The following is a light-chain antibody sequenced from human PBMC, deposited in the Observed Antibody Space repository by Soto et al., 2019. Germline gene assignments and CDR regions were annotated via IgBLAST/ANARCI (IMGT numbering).Light chain of an antibody. V-gene: IGKV3-20*01. J-gene: IGKJ1*01. Sequence: EIVLTQSPGTLSLSPGERATLSCRVSQSVSSDYLAWYRQKPGQAPRLLIYGASSSATGIPDRFSGSGSGTDFTLTISRLEPEDFAVYYCQQYGSAPRTFGQGTKVEIK. CDR2: GAS. CDR3: QQYGSAPRT. CDR1: QSVSSDY.